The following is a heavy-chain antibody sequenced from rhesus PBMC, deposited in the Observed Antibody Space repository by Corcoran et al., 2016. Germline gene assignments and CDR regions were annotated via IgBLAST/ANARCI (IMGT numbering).Heavy chain of an antibody. V-gene: IGHV3S16*01. CDR1: GFTFSSSG. CDR2: RSRASSYI. CDR3: TSSRGSYGYFDY. J-gene: IGHJ4*01. Sequence: EVQLVESGGGLVQPGGSLRLSCAASGFTFSSSGMSWVRQAPGKGLEWVSSRSRASSYIYYADYGKGRFAIARDNAKNSLSLQMNSLRAEDTAVYYCTSSRGSYGYFDYWGQGVLVTVSS. D-gene: IGHD1-44*02.